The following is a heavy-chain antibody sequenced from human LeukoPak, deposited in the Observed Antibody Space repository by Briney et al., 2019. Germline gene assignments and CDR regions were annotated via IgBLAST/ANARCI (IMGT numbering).Heavy chain of an antibody. CDR2: ISAYNGNT. Sequence: ASVKVSCKASGYTFTSYGISWVRQAPGQGLEWMGWISAYNGNTNHAQKLQGRVTMTTDTSTSTAYMELRSLRSDDTAVYYCARDLRSGAVVPADYYYGMDVWGKGTTVTVSS. CDR1: GYTFTSYG. CDR3: ARDLRSGAVVPADYYYGMDV. D-gene: IGHD2-2*01. J-gene: IGHJ6*04. V-gene: IGHV1-18*04.